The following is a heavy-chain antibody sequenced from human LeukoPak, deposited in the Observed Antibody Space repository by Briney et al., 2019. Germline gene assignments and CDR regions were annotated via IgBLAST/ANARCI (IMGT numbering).Heavy chain of an antibody. CDR3: ASSEKPSVGGLPIDP. CDR1: GYTFTDYY. D-gene: IGHD3-10*01. Sequence: GASVKVSCKSSGYTFTDYYMHWVRQAPGQGLEWMGWINPSSGGTNYAQKFQGRVTMTRDTSINTAYMELSRLRSDDTAVYYCASSEKPSVGGLPIDPWGQGTLVTVSP. CDR2: INPSSGGT. J-gene: IGHJ5*02. V-gene: IGHV1-2*02.